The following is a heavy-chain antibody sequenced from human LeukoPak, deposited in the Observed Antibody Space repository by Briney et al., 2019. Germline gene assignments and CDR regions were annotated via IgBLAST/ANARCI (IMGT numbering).Heavy chain of an antibody. J-gene: IGHJ5*02. D-gene: IGHD3-22*01. V-gene: IGHV4-38-2*02. CDR2: IYHSGST. CDR3: ARGIFDSSGSQSNWFDP. CDR1: GYSISSGYY. Sequence: SETLSLTCTVSGYSISSGYYWGWIRQPPGKGLEWIGSIYHSGSTYYNPSLKSRVTISLDTSKNQFSLSLSSVTAADTAVYYCARGIFDSSGSQSNWFDPWGQGFLVTVSS.